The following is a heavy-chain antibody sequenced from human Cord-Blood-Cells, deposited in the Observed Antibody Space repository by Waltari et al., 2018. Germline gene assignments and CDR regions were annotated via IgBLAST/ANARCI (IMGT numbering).Heavy chain of an antibody. J-gene: IGHJ6*02. CDR2: IYYSGGT. CDR1: GGSISSSSYY. CDR3: ARLYYYDSSGYYYYYYGMDV. Sequence: QLQLQESGPGLVKPSETLSLTCTVSGGSISSSSYYWGWIRQPPGKGLEWIGSIYYSGGTYYNPSLKSRVTLSVDTSKNQFSLKLSSVTAADTAVHYCARLYYYDSSGYYYYYYGMDVWGQGTTVTVS. V-gene: IGHV4-39*01. D-gene: IGHD3-22*01.